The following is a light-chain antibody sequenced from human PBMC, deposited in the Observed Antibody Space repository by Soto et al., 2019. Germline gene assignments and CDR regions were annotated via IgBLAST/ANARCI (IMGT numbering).Light chain of an antibody. J-gene: IGKJ2*01. CDR3: HQYHSAPRT. Sequence: DIVMTQSPDSLAVSLGERATINCKSSQTVLYSSNNKNNLAWYQQKPGQPPKLLIYWASTRESGVPDRFSGSGSGTDFTLTISSLQAEDVAVYYCHQYHSAPRTFGQGTKLEIK. V-gene: IGKV4-1*01. CDR2: WAS. CDR1: QTVLYSSNNKNN.